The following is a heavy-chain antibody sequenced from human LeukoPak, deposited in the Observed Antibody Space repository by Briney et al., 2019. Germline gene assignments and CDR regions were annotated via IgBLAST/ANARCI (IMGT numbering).Heavy chain of an antibody. CDR3: ASRAGYTGSWSAFDY. V-gene: IGHV3-7*05. CDR1: TFTLNNYW. Sequence: PGGSLRLSCTASTFTLNNYWMSWVRQAPGKGLEWVANIKKAGSEKYYVDSVKGRFTISRDNAKNSLYLQMNSLRAEDTAVYYCASRAGYTGSWSAFDYWGQGTLVTVSS. CDR2: IKKAGSEK. J-gene: IGHJ4*02. D-gene: IGHD6-13*01.